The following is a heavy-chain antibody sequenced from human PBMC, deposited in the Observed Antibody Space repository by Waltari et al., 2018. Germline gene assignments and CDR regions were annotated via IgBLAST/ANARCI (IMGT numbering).Heavy chain of an antibody. CDR2: MSGRGGTT. CDR1: GFTFRSYA. CDR3: AKNPFYYDASGYGLTD. V-gene: IGHV3-23*01. D-gene: IGHD3-22*01. J-gene: IGHJ4*02. Sequence: EVQLLESGGGLVQPGGSLRLSCEASGFTFRSYAMTWVRQAPGKGLEGVSAMSGRGGTTYYAEAVKGRFTMSRDNSNNTLCLQMNSLRLEDTAIYYCAKNPFYYDASGYGLTDWGQGILVTVSS.